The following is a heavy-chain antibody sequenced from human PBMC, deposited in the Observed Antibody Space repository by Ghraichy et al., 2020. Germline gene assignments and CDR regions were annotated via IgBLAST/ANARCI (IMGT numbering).Heavy chain of an antibody. Sequence: SETLSLTCAVYGGSFSGYYWSWIRQPPGKGLEWIGEINHSGSTNYNPSLKSRVTISVDTSKNQFSLKLSSVTAADTAVYYCARGGQSAKKRGGPLLDWFDPWGQGTLVTVSS. CDR3: ARGGQSAKKRGGPLLDWFDP. J-gene: IGHJ5*02. CDR1: GGSFSGYY. CDR2: INHSGST. V-gene: IGHV4-34*01. D-gene: IGHD3-10*01.